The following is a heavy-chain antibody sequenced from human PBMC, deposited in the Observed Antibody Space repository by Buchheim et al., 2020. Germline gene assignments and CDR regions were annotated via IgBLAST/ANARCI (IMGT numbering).Heavy chain of an antibody. CDR1: GGSISSGDYF. CDR2: VYFSGRT. V-gene: IGHV4-39*01. J-gene: IGHJ4*02. CDR3: ARLSRDSSNWERTYYADY. Sequence: QLQLQESGPGLVKPSETLSLTCSVSGGSISSGDYFWGWIRQPPGKGLEWIGYVYFSGRTHYSSSLKSRVTISIDTSKQQFFLDLTSVTAADTAVYFCARLSRDSSNWERTYYADYWGQGTL. D-gene: IGHD6-13*01.